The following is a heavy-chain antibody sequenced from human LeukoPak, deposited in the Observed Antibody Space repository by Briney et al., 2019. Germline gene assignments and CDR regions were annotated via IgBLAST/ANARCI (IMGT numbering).Heavy chain of an antibody. J-gene: IGHJ5*02. CDR3: ARSLPQQLDSRWQQLVRRNWFDP. Sequence: SETLSLTCAVYGGSFSGYYWSWIRQPPGKGLEWIGEINHSGSTNYNPSLKSRVTISVDTSKNQFSLKLSSVTAADTAVYYCARSLPQQLDSRWQQLVRRNWFDPWGQGTLVTVSS. V-gene: IGHV4-34*01. CDR2: INHSGST. D-gene: IGHD6-13*01. CDR1: GGSFSGYY.